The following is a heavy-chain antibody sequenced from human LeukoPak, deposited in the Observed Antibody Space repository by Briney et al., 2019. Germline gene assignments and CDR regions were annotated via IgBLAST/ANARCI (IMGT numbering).Heavy chain of an antibody. V-gene: IGHV1-2*02. Sequence: SVKVSCKASGYTFTGYYMHWVRQAPGQGLEWMGWINPNSGGTNYAQKFQGRVTMTRDTSISTAYMELSRLRSDDTAVYYCARSDVGAILWAFDIWGQGTMVTVCS. D-gene: IGHD1-26*01. CDR1: GYTFTGYY. CDR3: ARSDVGAILWAFDI. J-gene: IGHJ3*02. CDR2: INPNSGGT.